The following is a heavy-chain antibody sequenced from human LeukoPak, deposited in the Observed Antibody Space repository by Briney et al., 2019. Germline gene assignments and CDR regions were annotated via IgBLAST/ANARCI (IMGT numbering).Heavy chain of an antibody. CDR2: IGSDYKT. CDR3: AKQMSTVTFTPFDY. Sequence: GGSLRLSCAASGFTIGGFAMTWVRQAPGKGLEWVSSIGSDYKTHYSESVKGRFTISRDNSKNTLYLQMNSLRADDTAVYYCAKQMSTVTFTPFDYWGQGTLVTVSS. D-gene: IGHD3-16*01. V-gene: IGHV3-23*01. CDR1: GFTIGGFA. J-gene: IGHJ4*02.